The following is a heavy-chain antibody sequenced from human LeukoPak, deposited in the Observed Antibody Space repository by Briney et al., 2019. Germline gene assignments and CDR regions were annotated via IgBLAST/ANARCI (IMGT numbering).Heavy chain of an antibody. CDR1: GFTFSNYW. J-gene: IGHJ4*02. CDR2: INQGGSEK. V-gene: IGHV3-7*05. CDR3: VRDGSGYDY. Sequence: PGGSLRLSCAASGFTFSNYWMSWVRQAPGKGLGWVANINQGGSEKYYLNSVKGRFTISRDNAKNSIHREVSSLRTDDTAIYYCVRDGSGYDYWGQGTLVTVSS. D-gene: IGHD6-19*01.